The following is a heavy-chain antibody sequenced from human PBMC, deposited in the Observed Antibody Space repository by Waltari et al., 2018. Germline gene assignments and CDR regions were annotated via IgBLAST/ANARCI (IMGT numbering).Heavy chain of an antibody. V-gene: IGHV1-69*06. D-gene: IGHD3-22*01. Sequence: QVQLVQSGAEVKKPGSSAKVSCKASGGTFSSYTSNWVRQAPGQGLEWMGGIIPIFGTTNYAQKFQGRVTITADKSTSSAYMDLSSLRSEDTAVYYCARSMSTKKPRIFDIWGQGTMVTVSS. CDR1: GGTFSSYT. CDR3: ARSMSTKKPRIFDI. J-gene: IGHJ3*02. CDR2: IIPIFGTT.